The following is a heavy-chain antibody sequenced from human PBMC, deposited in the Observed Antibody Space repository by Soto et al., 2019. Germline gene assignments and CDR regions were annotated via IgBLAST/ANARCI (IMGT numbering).Heavy chain of an antibody. CDR3: ASRGYCSSTSCRRRGYYYYMDV. CDR1: GGSFSGYY. D-gene: IGHD2-2*01. V-gene: IGHV4-34*01. J-gene: IGHJ6*03. CDR2: INHSGST. Sequence: QVQLQQWGAGLLKPSETLSLTCAVYGGSFSGYYWSWIRQPPGKGLEWIGEINHSGSTNYNPSLTSRVTISVDTSKNQFSLKLSSVTAADTAVYYCASRGYCSSTSCRRRGYYYYMDVWGKGTTVTVSS.